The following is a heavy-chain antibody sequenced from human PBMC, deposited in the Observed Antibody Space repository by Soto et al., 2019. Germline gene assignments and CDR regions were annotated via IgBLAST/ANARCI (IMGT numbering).Heavy chain of an antibody. CDR1: GFTFNSYW. V-gene: IGHV3-7*04. CDR3: ARENYFDY. J-gene: IGHJ4*02. CDR2: IKQDGSEK. Sequence: EVQLVESGGGLVQPGGSLRLSCAASGFTFNSYWMGWVRQFPGKGLEWVANIKQDGSEKNYVDSVKGRFTISRDNAKKSLYLQMISLRAEDTAVYYCARENYFDYWGQGTLVTVSS.